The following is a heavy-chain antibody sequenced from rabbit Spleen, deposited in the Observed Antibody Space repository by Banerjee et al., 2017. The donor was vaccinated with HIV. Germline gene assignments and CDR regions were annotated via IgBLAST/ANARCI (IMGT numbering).Heavy chain of an antibody. V-gene: IGHV1S7*01. Sequence: QLVESRGGLVTPGGSLKLSCKASGFTISSNYWMNWVRQAPGKGLEWIGYIDPIFGTTSYASWVNGRFTISSDNAQNTVDLQMNSLTAADTATYFCARDGTGGSYFALWGPGTLVTVS. D-gene: IGHD8-1*01. CDR1: GFTISSNY. J-gene: IGHJ4*01. CDR3: ARDGTGGSYFAL. CDR2: IDPIFGTT.